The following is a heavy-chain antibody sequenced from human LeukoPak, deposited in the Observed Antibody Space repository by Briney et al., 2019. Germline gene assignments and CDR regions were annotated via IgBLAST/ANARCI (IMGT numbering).Heavy chain of an antibody. J-gene: IGHJ4*02. CDR2: INSDGSIT. V-gene: IGHV3-74*01. D-gene: IGHD2-15*01. CDR3: AKWDIG. Sequence: GGSLRLSCAASGFTFRNKWMHWVRQAPGKGPVWVSRINSDGSITNYADSVKGRFTISRDNAKNTVYLQMNSLRAEDTAVYYCAKWDIGWGQGTLVTVSS. CDR1: GFTFRNKW.